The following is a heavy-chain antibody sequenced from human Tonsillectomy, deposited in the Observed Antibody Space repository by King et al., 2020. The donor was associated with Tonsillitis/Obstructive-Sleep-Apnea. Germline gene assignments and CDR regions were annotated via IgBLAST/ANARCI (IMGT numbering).Heavy chain of an antibody. D-gene: IGHD1-26*01. CDR1: GFPFDDYG. Sequence: DVQLVESGGDLVQPGRSLRLSCAASGFPFDDYGMHWVRQVPGKGLEWVAGISWNSGKISYADSVKGRFTISRENAKNSLYLQMNSLRAEDTALYYCAKASLLDVGSRLFDYWGQGTLVTVSS. CDR3: AKASLLDVGSRLFDY. CDR2: ISWNSGKI. V-gene: IGHV3-9*01. J-gene: IGHJ4*02.